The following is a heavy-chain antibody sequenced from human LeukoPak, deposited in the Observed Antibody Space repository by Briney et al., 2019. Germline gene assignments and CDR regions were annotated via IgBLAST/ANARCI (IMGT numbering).Heavy chain of an antibody. CDR2: IYSGGST. J-gene: IGHJ4*02. D-gene: IGHD5-24*01. CDR1: GFTVSSNY. CDR3: ARGMMATIYFDC. Sequence: GGSLRLSCAASGFTVSSNYMSWVRQAPGKGLEWVSVIYSGGSTYYADSVKGRFTISRDNSKNTLYLQMNSLRAEDTAVYYCARGMMATIYFDCWGQGTLVTVSS. V-gene: IGHV3-53*01.